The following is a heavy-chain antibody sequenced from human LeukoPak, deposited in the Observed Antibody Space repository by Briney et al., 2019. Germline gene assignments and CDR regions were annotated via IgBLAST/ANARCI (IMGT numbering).Heavy chain of an antibody. D-gene: IGHD3-10*01. CDR3: ARAGFGELFPTDY. V-gene: IGHV4-31*03. CDR1: GGSISSGGYY. CDR2: IYYSGST. Sequence: SETLSLTCTVSGGSISSGGYYWSWIRQHPGKGLEWIGYIYYSGSTYYNPSLKSRVTISVDTSKNQFSLKLSSVTAADTAMYYCARAGFGELFPTDYWGQGTLVTVSS. J-gene: IGHJ4*02.